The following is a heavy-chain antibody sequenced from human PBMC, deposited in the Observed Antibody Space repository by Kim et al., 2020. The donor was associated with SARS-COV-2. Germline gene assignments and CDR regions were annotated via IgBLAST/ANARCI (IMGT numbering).Heavy chain of an antibody. CDR2: ITSGVPTT. CDR3: ARGRRDTPTTGYWFD. Sequence: GGSLRLSCVASELPFNTSPMSWVRQAPGKGLAWVSSITSGVPTTFYADSVKGRFTISRDNSKNTIYLHMDSLRADDTAVYYCARGRRDTPTTGYWFD. D-gene: IGHD4-17*01. CDR1: ELPFNTSP. J-gene: IGHJ5*01. V-gene: IGHV3-23*01.